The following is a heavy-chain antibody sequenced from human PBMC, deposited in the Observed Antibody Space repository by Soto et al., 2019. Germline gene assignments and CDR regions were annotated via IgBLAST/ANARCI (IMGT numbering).Heavy chain of an antibody. Sequence: SCTASGFNFGDYAMNWVRQAPGKGLEWVGFIRSKAHGGTIEYAASVKGRFTISRDDSKSIAYLQMNSLNTEDTALYYCTRAYSSSPLDYWGQGTRVTVSS. J-gene: IGHJ4*02. D-gene: IGHD6-13*01. CDR3: TRAYSSSPLDY. CDR1: GFNFGDYA. V-gene: IGHV3-49*04. CDR2: IRSKAHGGTI.